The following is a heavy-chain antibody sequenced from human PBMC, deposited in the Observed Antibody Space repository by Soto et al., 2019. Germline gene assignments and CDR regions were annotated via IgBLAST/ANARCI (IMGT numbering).Heavy chain of an antibody. D-gene: IGHD3-9*01. CDR1: GYTFTGYA. CDR3: ARELDDILTGSFKFDP. J-gene: IGHJ5*02. V-gene: IGHV1-3*01. CDR2: INAGNGNT. Sequence: ASVKVSCKASGYTFTGYAMHWVRQAPGQRLEWMGWINAGNGNTKYSQKFQGRVTITRDTSASTAYMELSSLRSDDTAVYYCARELDDILTGSFKFDPWGQGTLVTVSS.